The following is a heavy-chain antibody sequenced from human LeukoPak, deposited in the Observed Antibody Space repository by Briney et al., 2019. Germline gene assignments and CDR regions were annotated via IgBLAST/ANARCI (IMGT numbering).Heavy chain of an antibody. CDR1: GGSISSGDYY. D-gene: IGHD6-13*01. Sequence: SQTLSLTCTVSGGSISSGDYYWSWIRQPPGKGLEWIGCIYYSGSTYYNPSLKSRVTISVDTSKNQFSLKLSSVTAADTAVYYCARVIAAAAYFDYWGQGTLVTVSS. V-gene: IGHV4-30-4*01. CDR3: ARVIAAAAYFDY. CDR2: IYYSGST. J-gene: IGHJ4*02.